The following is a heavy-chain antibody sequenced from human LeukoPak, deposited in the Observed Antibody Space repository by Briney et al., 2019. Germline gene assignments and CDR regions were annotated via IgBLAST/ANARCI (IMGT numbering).Heavy chain of an antibody. D-gene: IGHD1-26*01. CDR1: GGSISSYY. CDR2: IYYSGST. V-gene: IGHV4-59*01. Sequence: SETLSLTCTVSGGSISSYYWSWIRQPPGKGLEWIGYIYYSGSTNYNPSLKSRVTISVDTSKNQFSLKLSSVTAADTAVYYCARERELLHNWFDPWGQGTLVTVSS. J-gene: IGHJ5*02. CDR3: ARERELLHNWFDP.